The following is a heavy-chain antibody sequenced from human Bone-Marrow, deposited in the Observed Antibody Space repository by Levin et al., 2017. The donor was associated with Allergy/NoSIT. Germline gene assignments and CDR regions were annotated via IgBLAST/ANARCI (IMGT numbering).Heavy chain of an antibody. CDR2: IYYSGST. V-gene: IGHV4-59*08. J-gene: IGHJ6*02. CDR1: GGSISSYY. D-gene: IGHD3-3*01. Sequence: SQTLSLTCTVSGGSISSYYWSWIRQPPGKGLEWIGYIYYSGSTNYNPSLKSRVTISVDTSKNQFSLKLSSVTAADTAVYYCARHGREFRFLEWPISAHYYGMDVWGQGTTVTVSS. CDR3: ARHGREFRFLEWPISAHYYGMDV.